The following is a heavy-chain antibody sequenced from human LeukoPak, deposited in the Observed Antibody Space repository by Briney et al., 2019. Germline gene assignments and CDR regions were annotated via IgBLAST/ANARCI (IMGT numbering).Heavy chain of an antibody. V-gene: IGHV3-30*02. CDR2: IRYDGSNK. CDR1: GFTFSSYG. J-gene: IGHJ4*02. Sequence: GGSLRLSCAASGFTFSSYGMHWVRQAPGKGLEWVAFIRYDGSNKYYADSVKGRLTISRDNSKNTLYLQMNSLRAEDTAVYYCAKGVITMIVVVTAYYFDYWGQGTLVTVSS. CDR3: AKGVITMIVVVTAYYFDY. D-gene: IGHD3-22*01.